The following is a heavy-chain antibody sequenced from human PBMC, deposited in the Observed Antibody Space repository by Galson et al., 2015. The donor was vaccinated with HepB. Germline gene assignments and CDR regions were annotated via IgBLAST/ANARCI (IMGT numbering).Heavy chain of an antibody. CDR3: ARHDEIVVVTTAFDV. V-gene: IGHV5-51*01. CDR1: GFSSTSYW. Sequence: QSGAEVKKPGESLKISCTASGFSSTSYWIGWVRQKPGKGLEWMGIIYPGDSDTTYSPSFQGQVTFSADKSISTAYLQWSSLKASDTAMYYCARHDEIVVVTTAFDVWGQGTMVTVSS. CDR2: IYPGDSDT. J-gene: IGHJ3*01. D-gene: IGHD2-21*02.